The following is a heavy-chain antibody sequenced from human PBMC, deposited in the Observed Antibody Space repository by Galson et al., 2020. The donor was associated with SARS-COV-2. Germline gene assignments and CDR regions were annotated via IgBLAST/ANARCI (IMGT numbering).Heavy chain of an antibody. CDR2: IYYSGST. V-gene: IGHV4-59*01. J-gene: IGHJ6*02. CDR1: GGSISSYY. CDR3: ARDQTVVVPTATDVHFYNYGMDL. Sequence: SETLSLTCTVSGGSISSYYWSWIRQPPGKGLEWIGYIYYSGSTNYNPSLKSRVTILVDTSKNQCSLQLSSVTTADTAVYYCARDQTVVVPTATDVHFYNYGMDLWGQGTTVTVSS. D-gene: IGHD2-2*01.